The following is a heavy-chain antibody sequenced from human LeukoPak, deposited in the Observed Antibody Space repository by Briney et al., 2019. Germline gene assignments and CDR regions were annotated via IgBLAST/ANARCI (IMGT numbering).Heavy chain of an antibody. V-gene: IGHV3-7*01. D-gene: IGHD1-26*01. J-gene: IGHJ6*03. CDR1: GFTFSSYW. Sequence: GGSLRLSCAASGFTFSSYWMSWVRQAPGKGLEWVANIKQDGSEKYYVDSVKGRFTISRDNAKNSLYLQMNSLRAEDTAVYYCAREGIVGATYYYYYMDVWGKGTTVTVSS. CDR2: IKQDGSEK. CDR3: AREGIVGATYYYYYMDV.